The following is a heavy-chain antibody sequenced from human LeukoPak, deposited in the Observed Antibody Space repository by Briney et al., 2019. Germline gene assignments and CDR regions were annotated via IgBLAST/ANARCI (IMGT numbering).Heavy chain of an antibody. D-gene: IGHD2-2*01. Sequence: TSSQTLSLTCTVSGGSISSGGYYWSWIRQHPGKGLERIGYIYYSGSTNYNPSLKSRVTISVDTSKNQFSLKLSSVTAADTAVYYCASLGDQLLALNAFDIWGQGTMVTVSS. V-gene: IGHV4-31*03. J-gene: IGHJ3*02. CDR2: IYYSGST. CDR1: GGSISSGGYY. CDR3: ASLGDQLLALNAFDI.